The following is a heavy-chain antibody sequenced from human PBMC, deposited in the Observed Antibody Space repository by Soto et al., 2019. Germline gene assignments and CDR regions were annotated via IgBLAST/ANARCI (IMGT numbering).Heavy chain of an antibody. CDR1: GYTFTGYA. D-gene: IGHD3-22*01. CDR3: AAQYYYDSSGYPPVYFDY. CDR2: IVVGNGNT. J-gene: IGHJ4*02. Sequence: GASVKVSCKASGYTFTGYAMHWVRQAPGQRLEWIGWIVVGNGNTKYTQKFQERVTITRDMSTSTAYMELSSLRSEDTAVYYCAAQYYYDSSGYPPVYFDYWGQGTLVTVSS. V-gene: IGHV1-58*02.